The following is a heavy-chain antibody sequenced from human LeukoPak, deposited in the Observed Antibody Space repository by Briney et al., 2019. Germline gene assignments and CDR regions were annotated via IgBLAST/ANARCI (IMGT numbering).Heavy chain of an antibody. CDR2: INQDGGEK. CDR3: ARWMSYGDCFDY. D-gene: IGHD4-17*01. Sequence: AGSLRLSCAASGFTFRIHWLSWVRQAPGKGLEWVAKINQDGGEKYYGDPVKGRVTISRDNAKNSLYLQMNSLRAEDTVVYYCARWMSYGDCFDYWGQGTLVSVS. V-gene: IGHV3-7*03. J-gene: IGHJ4*02. CDR1: GFTFRIHW.